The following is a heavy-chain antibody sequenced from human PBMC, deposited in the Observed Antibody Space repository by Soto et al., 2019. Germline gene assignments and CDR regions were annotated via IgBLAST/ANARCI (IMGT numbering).Heavy chain of an antibody. D-gene: IGHD1-1*01. J-gene: IGHJ4*02. CDR2: VYWDDTK. CDR3: AHRAMKSPSHWNFDS. Sequence: QITLKESGPTLVKPTQTLTLTCTFSGFSLTSSGVAVGWIRQPPGKALEWLGLVYWDDTKHFSPSLQSMPTITKDISKNQVVLTMTSMDPVDTATYYCAHRAMKSPSHWNFDSWGQGTLVTVSS. CDR1: GFSLTSSGVA. V-gene: IGHV2-5*02.